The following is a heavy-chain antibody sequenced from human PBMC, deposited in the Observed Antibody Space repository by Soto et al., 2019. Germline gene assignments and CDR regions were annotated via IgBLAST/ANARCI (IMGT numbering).Heavy chain of an antibody. Sequence: SETLSLTCAVYGGSFSGYYWSWIRQPPGKGLEWIGEINHSGSTNYNPSLKSRVTISVDTSKNQFSLKLSSVTAADKAVYYCGVRIIEAAGEFDYWGQGTLVTVSS. CDR3: GVRIIEAAGEFDY. J-gene: IGHJ4*02. CDR2: INHSGST. V-gene: IGHV4-34*01. D-gene: IGHD6-13*01. CDR1: GGSFSGYY.